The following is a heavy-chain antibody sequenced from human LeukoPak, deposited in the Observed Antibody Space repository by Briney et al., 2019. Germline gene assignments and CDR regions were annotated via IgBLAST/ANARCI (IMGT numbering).Heavy chain of an antibody. J-gene: IGHJ4*02. CDR3: AKAMFRTIAVAGTAYFDY. CDR2: ISFDGSNK. Sequence: GGSLRLSCAASGFTFSSYGMHWVRQAPGKGLEWVAVISFDGSNKYYADSVKGRFTISRDNSKNTLYLQMNSLRAEDTAVYYCAKAMFRTIAVAGTAYFDYWGQGTLVTVSS. D-gene: IGHD6-19*01. V-gene: IGHV3-30*18. CDR1: GFTFSSYG.